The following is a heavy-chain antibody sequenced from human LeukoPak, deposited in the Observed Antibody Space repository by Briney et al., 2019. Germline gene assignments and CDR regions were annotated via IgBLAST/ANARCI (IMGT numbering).Heavy chain of an antibody. V-gene: IGHV5-51*01. CDR1: GFSFTHCW. CDR3: ARQDYGDYLFNWFDP. CDR2: IYPGDSDT. D-gene: IGHD4-17*01. Sequence: GESLKISCKGSGFSFTHCWIGWVRQMPGKGLEWMGIIYPGDSDTRYSPSFQGQVTISADKSISTAYLQWSSLKASDTAMYYCARQDYGDYLFNWFDPWGQGTLVTVSS. J-gene: IGHJ5*02.